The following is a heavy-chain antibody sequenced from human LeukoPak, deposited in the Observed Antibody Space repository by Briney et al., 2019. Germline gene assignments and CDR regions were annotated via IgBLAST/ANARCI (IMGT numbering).Heavy chain of an antibody. CDR1: GFTFSSYW. D-gene: IGHD3-9*01. CDR3: AREGYDISILFDY. V-gene: IGHV3-7*03. Sequence: GGSLRLSCAASGFTFSSYWMSWVRQAPGKGLEWVANIKQDGSEKYYVDPVKGRFTISRDNAKNSLYLQMNSLRAEDTAVYYCAREGYDISILFDYWGQGTLVTVSS. CDR2: IKQDGSEK. J-gene: IGHJ4*02.